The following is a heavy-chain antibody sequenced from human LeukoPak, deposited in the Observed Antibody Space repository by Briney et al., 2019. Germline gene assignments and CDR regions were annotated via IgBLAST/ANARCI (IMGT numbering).Heavy chain of an antibody. CDR1: GFTFSSYW. V-gene: IGHV3-74*01. Sequence: GGSLRLSCAASGFTFSSYWMHWVRQAPGKGLVGVSRINSDGSSTSYADSVKGRFTISRDNAKNTLYLQMNSLRAEDTAVYYCARTGYYDSSLGVWGQGTLVTVSS. CDR3: ARTGYYDSSLGV. D-gene: IGHD3-22*01. CDR2: INSDGSST. J-gene: IGHJ4*02.